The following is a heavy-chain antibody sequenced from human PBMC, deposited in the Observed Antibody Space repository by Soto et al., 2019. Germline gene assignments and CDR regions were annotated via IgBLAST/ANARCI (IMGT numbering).Heavy chain of an antibody. CDR2: SGGT. J-gene: IGHJ5*02. CDR1: GDSITNNNYY. V-gene: IGHV4-39*01. D-gene: IGHD2-15*01. CDR3: ARHVGFCSGGSCYNTWFEP. Sequence: QLQLQESGPGLVKPSETLSLTCTFSGDSITNNNYYWAWIRQSPEKGLEWIGSGGTYYNPSLRSRVTISVDPSKKQFSLNLNSVTAADTAVYYCARHVGFCSGGSCYNTWFEPWGQGTLVTVSS.